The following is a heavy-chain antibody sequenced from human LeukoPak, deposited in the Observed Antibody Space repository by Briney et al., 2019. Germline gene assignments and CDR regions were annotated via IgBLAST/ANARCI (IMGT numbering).Heavy chain of an antibody. J-gene: IGHJ4*02. D-gene: IGHD2-21*02. CDR3: ARDPFCGGDCYLYY. CDR2: ISGSGGST. CDR1: GFTFSSYA. Sequence: GGSLRLSCAASGFTFSSYAMNWVRQAPGKGLEWVSFISGSGGSTYYADSVKGRFTISRDNSKNTLFLQRDSLRAEDTAVYYCARDPFCGGDCYLYYWGQGTLVTVSS. V-gene: IGHV3-23*01.